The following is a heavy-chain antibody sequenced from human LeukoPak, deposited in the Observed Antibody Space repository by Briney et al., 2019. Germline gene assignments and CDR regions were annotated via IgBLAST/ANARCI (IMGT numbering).Heavy chain of an antibody. Sequence: SETLSLTCTVSGGSISSHYWNWIRQPPGKGLEWIGYIYYSGSTNYNPSLKSRVTISVDTSKNQFSLKLSSVTAADTAVYYCARETTVVTSGRSDVFDIWGQGTMVTVSS. CDR3: ARETTVVTSGRSDVFDI. CDR1: GGSISSHY. V-gene: IGHV4-59*11. D-gene: IGHD4-23*01. CDR2: IYYSGST. J-gene: IGHJ3*02.